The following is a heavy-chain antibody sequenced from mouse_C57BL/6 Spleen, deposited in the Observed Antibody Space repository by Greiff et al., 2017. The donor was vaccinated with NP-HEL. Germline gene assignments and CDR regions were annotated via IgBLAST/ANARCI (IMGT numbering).Heavy chain of an antibody. Sequence: VQLQQPGAELVKPGASVKLSCKASGYTFTSYWMHWVKQRPGQGLEWIGMIHPNSGSTNYNEKFKSKATLTVDKSSSSAYMQLSSLTSEDSAVYYCARGQLGRRYFDVWGTWTTVTVSS. CDR1: GYTFTSYW. J-gene: IGHJ1*03. CDR3: ARGQLGRRYFDV. CDR2: IHPNSGST. V-gene: IGHV1-64*01. D-gene: IGHD4-1*02.